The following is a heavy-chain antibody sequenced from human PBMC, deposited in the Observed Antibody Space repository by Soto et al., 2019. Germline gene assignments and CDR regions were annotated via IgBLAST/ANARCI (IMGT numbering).Heavy chain of an antibody. D-gene: IGHD6-13*01. CDR2: ISSSSSYI. V-gene: IGHV3-21*01. J-gene: IGHJ3*02. Sequence: VGSLRLSCAASGFTFSSYSMNWVRQAPGKGLEWVSSISSSSSYIYYADSVKGRFTISRDNAKNSLYLQMNSLRAEDTAAYYCARDSQIYSSTPAFDIWGQGTMVTVSS. CDR1: GFTFSSYS. CDR3: ARDSQIYSSTPAFDI.